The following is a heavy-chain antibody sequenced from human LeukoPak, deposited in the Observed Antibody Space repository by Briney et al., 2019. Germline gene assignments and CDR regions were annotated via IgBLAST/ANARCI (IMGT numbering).Heavy chain of an antibody. V-gene: IGHV4-34*01. J-gene: IGHJ6*02. Sequence: PSETLSLTCAVYGGPFSGYYWSWIRQPPGKGLDWIGEINHSGSTNYNPSLKSRVTISVDTSKNQSSLKLSSVTAADTAVYYCASYYYYGMDVWGQGTTVTVSS. CDR2: INHSGST. CDR1: GGPFSGYY. CDR3: ASYYYYGMDV.